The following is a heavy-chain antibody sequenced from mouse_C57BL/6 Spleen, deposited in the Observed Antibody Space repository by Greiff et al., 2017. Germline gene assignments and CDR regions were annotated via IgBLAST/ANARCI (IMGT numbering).Heavy chain of an antibody. CDR1: GFSLTSYG. CDR3: ARNWATGRSYYAMDY. CDR2: IWSGGST. D-gene: IGHD4-1*02. Sequence: QVQLKQSGPGLVQPSQSLSITCTVSGFSLTSYGVHWVRQSPGQGLEWLGVIWSGGSTDYNAAFISRLSISKDNSKSQVFFNMNSLQADDTAIYYCARNWATGRSYYAMDYWGQGTSVTVSS. V-gene: IGHV2-2*01. J-gene: IGHJ4*01.